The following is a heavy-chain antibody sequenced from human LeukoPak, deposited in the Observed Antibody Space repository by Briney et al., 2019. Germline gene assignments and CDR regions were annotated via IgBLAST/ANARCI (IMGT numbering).Heavy chain of an antibody. CDR1: SGSINNHY. CDR3: ARDQIGYGLDY. D-gene: IGHD5-18*01. V-gene: IGHV4-59*11. CDR2: IYDSWNT. J-gene: IGHJ4*02. Sequence: SETLSLTCIVSSGSINNHYWSWIRQPPGKGLEWIGYIYDSWNTNYNPSLESRVTISIDTSKNQFSLNLTSVTAADTAVYYCARDQIGYGLDYWGQGTLVTVSS.